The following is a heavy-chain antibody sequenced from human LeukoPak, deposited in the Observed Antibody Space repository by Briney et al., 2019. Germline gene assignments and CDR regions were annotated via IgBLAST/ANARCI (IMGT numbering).Heavy chain of an antibody. J-gene: IGHJ5*02. CDR1: GGTFSSYA. Sequence: SVKVSCEASGGTFSSYAISWVRQAPGQGLEWMGGIIPIFGTANYAQKFQGRVTITTDESTSTAYMELSSLRSEDTAVYYCAREPSGSYNWFDPWGQGTLVTVSS. V-gene: IGHV1-69*05. D-gene: IGHD1-26*01. CDR2: IIPIFGTA. CDR3: AREPSGSYNWFDP.